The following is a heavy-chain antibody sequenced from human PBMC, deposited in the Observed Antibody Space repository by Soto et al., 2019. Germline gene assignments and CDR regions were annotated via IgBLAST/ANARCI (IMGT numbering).Heavy chain of an antibody. V-gene: IGHV3-11*06. CDR3: ARLWASGWYMGGYLDS. CDR2: IVTSSAYT. Sequence: QVQLVESGGSLVKPGGSLRLSCVVSGFTFSDFYMSWLRQAPGKGLEWVSYIVTSSAYTKYADSVKGRFSISRDNAKNSLYLEMNSLRVEDTAVYYCARLWASGWYMGGYLDSWGQGTLVTVSS. J-gene: IGHJ4*02. CDR1: GFTFSDFY. D-gene: IGHD6-13*01.